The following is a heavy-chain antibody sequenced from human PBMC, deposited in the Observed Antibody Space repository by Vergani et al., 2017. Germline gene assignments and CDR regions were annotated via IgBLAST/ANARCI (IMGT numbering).Heavy chain of an antibody. CDR3: ARGQADIAVAGTCFDY. V-gene: IGHV4-34*01. CDR2: INHSGST. J-gene: IGHJ4*02. D-gene: IGHD6-19*01. CDR1: GGSFSGYY. Sequence: QVQLQQWGAGLLKPSETLSLTCAVYGGSFSGYYWSWIRQPPGKGLEWIGEINHSGSTNYNPSLKSRVTVSVDTSKNQFSLKLSSVTAADTAVYYCARGQADIAVAGTCFDYWGQGTLVTVSS.